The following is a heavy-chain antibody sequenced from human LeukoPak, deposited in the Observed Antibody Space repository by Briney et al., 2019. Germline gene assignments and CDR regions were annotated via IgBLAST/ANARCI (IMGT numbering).Heavy chain of an antibody. CDR2: IYYSGST. CDR1: GYSISSGYY. Sequence: SETLSLTCAVSGYSISSGYYWSWIRQPPGKGLEWIGYIYYSGSTNYNPSLKSRVTISVDTSKNQFSLKLSSVTAADTAVYYCARDGESSSPEHWGQGTLVTVSS. CDR3: ARDGESSSPEH. J-gene: IGHJ1*01. D-gene: IGHD6-6*01. V-gene: IGHV4-61*01.